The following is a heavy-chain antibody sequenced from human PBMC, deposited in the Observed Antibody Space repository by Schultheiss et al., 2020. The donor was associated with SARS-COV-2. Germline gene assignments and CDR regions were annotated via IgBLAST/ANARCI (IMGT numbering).Heavy chain of an antibody. CDR3: ATPSVDTAMVAFAFDI. D-gene: IGHD5-18*01. CDR1: GFTFSSYG. CDR2: IKQDGSEK. Sequence: GESLKISCAASGFTFSSYGMHWVRQAPGKGLEWVANIKQDGSEKYYADSVKGRFTISRDNSKNTLYLQMNSLRAKDTAVYYCATPSVDTAMVAFAFDIWGQGTMVTVAS. V-gene: IGHV3-30*02. J-gene: IGHJ3*02.